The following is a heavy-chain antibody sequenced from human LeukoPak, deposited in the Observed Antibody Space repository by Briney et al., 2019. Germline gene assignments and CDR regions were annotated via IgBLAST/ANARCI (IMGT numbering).Heavy chain of an antibody. CDR1: GFTFGDYS. CDR2: ISGGGTTK. Sequence: GGSLRLSCAASGFTFGDYSMHWVRQAPGKGLEWVSYISGGGTTKYYTDSVKGRFTVSRDNAKFVMYLQMNSLRAEDTAVYYCARGLERGYSYGLIFPGAYWGQGTLVTVSS. J-gene: IGHJ4*02. CDR3: ARGLERGYSYGLIFPGAY. V-gene: IGHV3-48*01. D-gene: IGHD5-18*01.